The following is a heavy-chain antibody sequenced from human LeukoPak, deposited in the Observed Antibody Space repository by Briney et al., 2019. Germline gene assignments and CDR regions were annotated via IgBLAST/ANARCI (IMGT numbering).Heavy chain of an antibody. V-gene: IGHV3-30*03. J-gene: IGHJ3*02. CDR3: ARDKSSSSWSHDAFDI. Sequence: GGSLRLSCAASGFTFSNYGMHWVGQAPSTGLEMVAVISYDGSNKYYADSVKGRFTISRDNSRNTLYLQMNSLRAEDTAVYYCARDKSSSSWSHDAFDIWGQGTMVTVSS. CDR2: ISYDGSNK. CDR1: GFTFSNYG. D-gene: IGHD6-13*01.